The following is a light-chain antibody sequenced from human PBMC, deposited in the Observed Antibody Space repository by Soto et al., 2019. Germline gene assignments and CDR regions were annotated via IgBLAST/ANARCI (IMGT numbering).Light chain of an antibody. V-gene: IGKV3-15*01. CDR1: QNISSN. Sequence: EIVMTQSPATLYVSPGDRATLSCRASQNISSNLAWYQQKPGQAPRVLIDGASTRATGIPARFSGSGSGTEFTLTISSLQSEDFAVYYCQQYNNWLWTFGQGTKVEIK. CDR2: GAS. J-gene: IGKJ1*01. CDR3: QQYNNWLWT.